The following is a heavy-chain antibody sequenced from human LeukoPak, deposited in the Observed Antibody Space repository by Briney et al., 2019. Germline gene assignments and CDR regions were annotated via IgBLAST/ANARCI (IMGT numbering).Heavy chain of an antibody. CDR3: AKDRGSGLLYYYGMDV. D-gene: IGHD5-12*01. V-gene: IGHV3-9*01. J-gene: IGHJ6*02. Sequence: GGSLRLSCAASGFTFDDYAMHWVRQAPGKGLEWVSGISWNSGSIGYADSVKGRFTISRDNAKNSLYLQMNSLRAEDTALYYCAKDRGSGLLYYYGMDVWGQGTTVTVSS. CDR1: GFTFDDYA. CDR2: ISWNSGSI.